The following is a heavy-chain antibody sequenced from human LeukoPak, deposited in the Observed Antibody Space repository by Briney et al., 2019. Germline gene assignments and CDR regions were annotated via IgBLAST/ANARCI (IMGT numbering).Heavy chain of an antibody. D-gene: IGHD6-6*01. CDR3: ARDSPPLLSRGSSGLGYFDL. V-gene: IGHV1-69*05. J-gene: IGHJ2*01. Sequence: GASVKVSCKASGGTFSSYAISWVRQAPGQGLEWMGRIIPIFGTANYAQKFQGRVTITTGESTSTAYMELSSLRSEDTAVYYCARDSPPLLSRGSSGLGYFDLWGRGTLVTVSS. CDR2: IIPIFGTA. CDR1: GGTFSSYA.